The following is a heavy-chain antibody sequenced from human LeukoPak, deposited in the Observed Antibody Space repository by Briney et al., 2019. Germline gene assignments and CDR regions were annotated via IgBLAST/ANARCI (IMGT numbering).Heavy chain of an antibody. J-gene: IGHJ6*02. D-gene: IGHD3-10*02. CDR1: GFIFNIYG. CDR2: IWYDGGNK. Sequence: GGSLRLSCAASGFIFNIYGMHWVRQAPGKGLEWVAVIWYDGGNKYNADSVKGRFTISRDNSKNTLYLQMNSLRAEDTAVYYCARDLHYYVAMDVWGQGTTVTVSS. V-gene: IGHV3-33*01. CDR3: ARDLHYYVAMDV.